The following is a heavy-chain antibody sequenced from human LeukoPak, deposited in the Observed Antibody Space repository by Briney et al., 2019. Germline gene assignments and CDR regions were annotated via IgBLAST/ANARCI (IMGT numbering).Heavy chain of an antibody. CDR2: ISYDGSNK. CDR1: GFTFSTYA. D-gene: IGHD2-21*02. J-gene: IGHJ4*02. V-gene: IGHV3-30-3*01. CDR3: ARDRMVTLYYFEY. Sequence: GGSLRLSCAASGFTFSTYAMHWVRQAPGKGLEWVAVISYDGSNKYYADSVKGRFTISRDNSKNTLYLQMNSLRAGDTAAYYCARDRMVTLYYFEYWGQGTLVTVSS.